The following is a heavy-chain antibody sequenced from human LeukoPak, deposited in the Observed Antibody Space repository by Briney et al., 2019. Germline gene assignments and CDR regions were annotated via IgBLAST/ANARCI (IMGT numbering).Heavy chain of an antibody. V-gene: IGHV3-48*03. CDR2: ISSSGSTI. D-gene: IGHD6-19*01. CDR1: GFTFSSYE. Sequence: GSLRLSCAASGFTFSSYEMNWVRQAPGKGLEWVSYISSSGSTIYYADSVKGRFTISRDNAKNSLYLQMNSLRAEDTAVYYCARVASSGWRLDAFDIWGQGTMVTVSS. J-gene: IGHJ3*02. CDR3: ARVASSGWRLDAFDI.